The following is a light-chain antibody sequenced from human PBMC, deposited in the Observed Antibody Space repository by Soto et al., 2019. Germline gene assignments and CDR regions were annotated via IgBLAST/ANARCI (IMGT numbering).Light chain of an antibody. CDR2: GAS. Sequence: EILLTQSPGTLSLSPGEGATLSCRASQSVTSNYLAWYQLKPGQPPRLLIYGASNRATGIPDRFSGSGSGTDFTLTISRLEPEDFAVYYCQQYGSSGTFGQGTKVDIK. J-gene: IGKJ1*01. V-gene: IGKV3-20*01. CDR3: QQYGSSGT. CDR1: QSVTSNY.